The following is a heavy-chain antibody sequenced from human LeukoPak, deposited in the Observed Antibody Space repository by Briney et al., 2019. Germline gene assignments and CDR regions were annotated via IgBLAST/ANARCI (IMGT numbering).Heavy chain of an antibody. CDR1: GGSISSSSYY. D-gene: IGHD3-9*01. CDR2: IYYSGST. CDR3: ARAYYDILTGYYGLGYFDY. Sequence: SETLSLTCTVSGGSISSSSYYWGWIRQPPGKGLEWIGSIYYSGSTYYNPSLKSRLTISVDTSKNQFSLKLRSVTAADTAVYYCARAYYDILTGYYGLGYFDYWGQGTLVTVSS. J-gene: IGHJ4*02. V-gene: IGHV4-39*01.